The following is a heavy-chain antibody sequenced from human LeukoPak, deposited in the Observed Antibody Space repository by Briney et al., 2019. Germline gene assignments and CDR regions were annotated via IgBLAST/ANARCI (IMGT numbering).Heavy chain of an antibody. CDR2: IRYDGSNK. D-gene: IGHD6-13*01. V-gene: IGHV3-30*02. CDR3: AKDRQQLVPYYLDY. CDR1: GFTFNTYG. Sequence: GSLRLSCAASGFTFNTYGTHWVRQAPGKGLEWVTFIRYDGSNKYYADSVKGRFTISRDNSKNTLYLQMNSLRAEDTAVYYCAKDRQQLVPYYLDYWGQGTLVTVPS. J-gene: IGHJ4*02.